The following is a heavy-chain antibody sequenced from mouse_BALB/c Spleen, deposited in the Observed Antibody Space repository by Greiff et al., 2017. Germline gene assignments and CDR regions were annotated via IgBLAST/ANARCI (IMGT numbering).Heavy chain of an antibody. V-gene: IGHV14-3*02. CDR1: GFNIKDTY. Sequence: EVQLQQSGAELVKPGASVKLSCTASGFNIKDTYMQWVKQRPEQGLEWIGRIDPANGNTKYDPKFQGKATITADTSSNTAYLQLSSLTSEDTAVYYCATDGPWGQGTTLTVSS. J-gene: IGHJ2*01. CDR2: IDPANGNT. CDR3: ATDGP. D-gene: IGHD2-3*01.